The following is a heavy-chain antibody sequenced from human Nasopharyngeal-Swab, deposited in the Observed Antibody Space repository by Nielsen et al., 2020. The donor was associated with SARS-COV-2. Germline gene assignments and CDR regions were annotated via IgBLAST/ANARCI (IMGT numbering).Heavy chain of an antibody. CDR1: GFTFSSYG. CDR3: AKEGIAVAAGSWFDP. D-gene: IGHD6-19*01. CDR2: ISHDGSNK. J-gene: IGHJ5*02. V-gene: IGHV3-30*18. Sequence: GGSLRLSCAASGFTFSSYGMHWVRQAPGKGLEWVAVISHDGSNKYYADSVKGRFTISRDNSKNTLYLQMNSLRAEDTAVYYCAKEGIAVAAGSWFDPWGQGTLVTVSS.